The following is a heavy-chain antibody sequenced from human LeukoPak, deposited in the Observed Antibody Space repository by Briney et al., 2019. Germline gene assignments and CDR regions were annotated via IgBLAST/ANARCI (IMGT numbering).Heavy chain of an antibody. CDR3: ARVPGYYDRSGPNY. Sequence: VSVKVSCKASGYIFTDYYMHWVRQAPGQGLEWMGRITPNSGGTNYAQKFQGRVTMTRDTSISTAYMELSRLRSDDTAVYYCARVPGYYDRSGPNYWGQGTLVIVSA. V-gene: IGHV1-2*02. CDR1: GYIFTDYY. CDR2: ITPNSGGT. D-gene: IGHD3-22*01. J-gene: IGHJ4*02.